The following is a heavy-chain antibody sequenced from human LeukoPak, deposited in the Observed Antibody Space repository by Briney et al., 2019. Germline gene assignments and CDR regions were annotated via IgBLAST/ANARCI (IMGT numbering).Heavy chain of an antibody. Sequence: SVKVSCKASGYTFRDYFMFWVRQAPGQGLEWMGRINPNSGGTKYAQKFQGRVTMTRDTSISTAYMELSGLRSDDAAVFYCARGFSSGRFGFDIWGPGTVVAVSS. CDR1: GYTFRDYF. CDR3: ARGFSSGRFGFDI. D-gene: IGHD6-19*01. CDR2: INPNSGGT. V-gene: IGHV1-2*06. J-gene: IGHJ3*02.